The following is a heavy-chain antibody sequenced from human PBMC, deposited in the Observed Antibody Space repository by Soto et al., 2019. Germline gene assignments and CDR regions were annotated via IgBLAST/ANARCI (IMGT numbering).Heavy chain of an antibody. D-gene: IGHD3-16*01. J-gene: IGHJ4*02. Sequence: GGSLRLSCAGSGFKFSSYEMNWVRQAPGKGLEWLSFILHSGDIIYYADSVKGRFTISRDNAKNLLYLHMNTLRVEGTAIYYCATRLSVSYGPLFDQWGQGTLVTVSS. CDR1: GFKFSSYE. CDR3: ATRLSVSYGPLFDQ. V-gene: IGHV3-48*03. CDR2: ILHSGDII.